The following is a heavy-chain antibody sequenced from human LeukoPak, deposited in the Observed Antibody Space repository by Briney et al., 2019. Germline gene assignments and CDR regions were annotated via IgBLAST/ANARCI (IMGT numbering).Heavy chain of an antibody. CDR3: ARDHYDSSGYYGSFYYYYGMDV. D-gene: IGHD3-22*01. V-gene: IGHV1-69*01. CDR2: IIPIFGTA. CDR1: GGTFSSYA. Sequence: GASVKVSCKASGGTFSSYAISWVRQAPGQGLEWMGGIIPIFGTANYAQKFQGRVTITADESTSTAYMELSSLRSEDTAVYYCARDHYDSSGYYGSFYYYYGMDVWGQGTTVTVSS. J-gene: IGHJ6*02.